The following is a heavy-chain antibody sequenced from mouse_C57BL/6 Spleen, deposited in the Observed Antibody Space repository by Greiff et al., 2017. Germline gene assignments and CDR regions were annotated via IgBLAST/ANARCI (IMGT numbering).Heavy chain of an antibody. CDR3: ASNYEGYAMDY. V-gene: IGHV1-64*01. J-gene: IGHJ4*01. D-gene: IGHD2-1*01. CDR2: IHPNSGST. CDR1: GYTFTSYW. Sequence: QVQLKQPGAELVKPGASVKLSCKASGYTFTSYWMHWVKQRPGQGLEWIGMIHPNSGSTNYNEKFKSKATLTVDKSSSTAYMQLSSLTSEDSAVYYCASNYEGYAMDYWGQGTSVTVSS.